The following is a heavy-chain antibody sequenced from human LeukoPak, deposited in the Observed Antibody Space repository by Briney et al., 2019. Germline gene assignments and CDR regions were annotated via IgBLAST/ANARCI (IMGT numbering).Heavy chain of an antibody. CDR2: ISGSDGST. J-gene: IGHJ5*02. CDR3: AKDGYCSSTSCGRFDP. CDR1: GFTFSSYA. D-gene: IGHD2-2*03. Sequence: GGSLRLSCAASGFTFSSYAMSWVRQAPGKGLEWVSAISGSDGSTYYADSVKGRFTISRDNSKNTLYLQMNSLRAEDTAVYYCAKDGYCSSTSCGRFDPWGQGTLVTVSS. V-gene: IGHV3-23*01.